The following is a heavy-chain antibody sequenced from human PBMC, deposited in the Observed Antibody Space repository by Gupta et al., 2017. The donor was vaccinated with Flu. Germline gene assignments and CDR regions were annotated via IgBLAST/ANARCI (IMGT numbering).Heavy chain of an antibody. J-gene: IGHJ5*02. D-gene: IGHD1-7*01. Sequence: WGWIRQPPGKGLEWIGSIYYSGSTYYNPSLKSRVTISVDTSKNQFSLKLSSVTAADTAVYYCARWNFIWFDPWGQGTLVTVSS. CDR3: ARWNFIWFDP. V-gene: IGHV4-39*01. CDR2: IYYSGST.